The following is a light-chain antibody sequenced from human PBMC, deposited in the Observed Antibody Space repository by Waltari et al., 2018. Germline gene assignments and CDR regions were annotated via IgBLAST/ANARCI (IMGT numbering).Light chain of an antibody. CDR1: SDDIGNYNY. CDR3: ISYTSANTWV. J-gene: IGLJ3*02. CDR2: EVS. Sequence: QSALTQVAAVSGAPGQSITISCTGTSDDIGNYNYVHWFQQNPGKAPKVIIYEVSKLPPLVSERFSGSKPGDTASLTISGLQAEDEAHYYCISYTSANTWVFGGGTKLTVL. V-gene: IGLV2-14*01.